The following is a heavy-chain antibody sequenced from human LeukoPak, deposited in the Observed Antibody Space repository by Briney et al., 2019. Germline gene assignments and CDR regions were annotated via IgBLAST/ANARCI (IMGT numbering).Heavy chain of an antibody. CDR2: TQHDATHQ. CDR1: GFTFSTYG. J-gene: IGHJ4*02. CDR3: AKDGPGHDYVRGFDY. D-gene: IGHD3-16*01. Sequence: GGSLRLSCATSGFTFSTYGIPWVRQAPGKGLEWVAFTQHDATHQYYADSVRGRFTISRDQSKNTVYLQMSSLRGEDTAVYYCAKDGPGHDYVRGFDYWGLGTQVIVSS. V-gene: IGHV3-30*02.